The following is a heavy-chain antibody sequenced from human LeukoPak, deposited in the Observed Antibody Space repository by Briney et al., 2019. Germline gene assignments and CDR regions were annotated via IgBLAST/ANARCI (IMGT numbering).Heavy chain of an antibody. CDR2: IYTSGST. Sequence: PSETLSLTCTVSGGPIGSYYWSWIRQPAGKGLEWIGRIYTSGSTNYNPSLKSRVTMSVDTSKNQFSLKLSSVTAADTAVYYCARANFGVVIGYYYYYMDVWGKGTTVTVSS. CDR1: GGPIGSYY. D-gene: IGHD3-3*01. J-gene: IGHJ6*03. V-gene: IGHV4-4*07. CDR3: ARANFGVVIGYYYYYMDV.